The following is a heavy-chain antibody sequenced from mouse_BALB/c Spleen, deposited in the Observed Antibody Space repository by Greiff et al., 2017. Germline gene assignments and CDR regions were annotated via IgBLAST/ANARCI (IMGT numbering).Heavy chain of an antibody. CDR2: ISYSGST. Sequence: EVKLVESGPSLVKPSQTLSLTCSVTGDSITSGYWNWIRKFPGNKLEYMGYISYSGSTYYNPSLKSRISITRDTSKNQYYLQLNSVTTEDTATYYCAYGYDVGFAYWGQGTLVTVSA. V-gene: IGHV3-8*02. CDR1: GDSITSGY. D-gene: IGHD2-2*01. CDR3: AYGYDVGFAY. J-gene: IGHJ3*01.